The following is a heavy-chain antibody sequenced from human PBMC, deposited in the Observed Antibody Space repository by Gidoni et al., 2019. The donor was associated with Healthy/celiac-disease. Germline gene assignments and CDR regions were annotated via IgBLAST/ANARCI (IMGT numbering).Heavy chain of an antibody. Sequence: EVQLVESGGGLIQPGGSLRLSCAASGFTVGSNYMSWVRQAPGKGLEWVSVIYSGGSTYYADSVKGRFTISRDNSKNTLYLQMNSLRAEDTAVYYCARDEYYGSGIYGMDVWGQGTTVTVSS. CDR3: ARDEYYGSGIYGMDV. J-gene: IGHJ6*02. CDR1: GFTVGSNY. V-gene: IGHV3-53*01. D-gene: IGHD3-10*01. CDR2: IYSGGST.